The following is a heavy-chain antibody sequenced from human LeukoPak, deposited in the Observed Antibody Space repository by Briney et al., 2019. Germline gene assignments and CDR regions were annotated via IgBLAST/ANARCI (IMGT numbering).Heavy chain of an antibody. CDR1: GFTFSDHY. CDR2: ISGAGGST. V-gene: IGHV3-23*01. Sequence: GGSLRLSCAASGFTFSDHYMDWVRQAPGKGLEWVSDISGAGGSTDYADSVKGRFTVSRDSSKNTLYLQMNSLRAEDTAVYYCAKSRESYWVPEFDYWGQGTLVTVSS. D-gene: IGHD2-2*01. J-gene: IGHJ4*02. CDR3: AKSRESYWVPEFDY.